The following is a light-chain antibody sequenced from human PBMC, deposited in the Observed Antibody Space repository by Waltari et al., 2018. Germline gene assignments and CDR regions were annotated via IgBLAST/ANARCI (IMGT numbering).Light chain of an antibody. J-gene: IGKJ1*01. Sequence: DIQMTQSPSTLSASIGDRVTITCRASQSVNSWLAWYQQKPGKAPKLLIYQASNLGSGVPSRFSGGGSGTEFTLTISSLQPDDFATYYCQQYNSYSLWTFGQGTKVEIK. CDR3: QQYNSYSLWT. CDR1: QSVNSW. CDR2: QAS. V-gene: IGKV1-5*03.